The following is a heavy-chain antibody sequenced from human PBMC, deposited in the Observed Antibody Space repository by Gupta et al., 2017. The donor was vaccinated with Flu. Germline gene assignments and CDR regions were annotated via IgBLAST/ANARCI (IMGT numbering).Heavy chain of an antibody. CDR3: AREKNRYFYGLDV. V-gene: IGHV4-4*07. CDR2: LSTSGNS. Sequence: QVQLQESGPRLVQTSETLSPTCTVSGGPLSRHYWSWVRQSAGNGLEWIGRLSTSGNSEYAPSLKSRLTMSADPSKNQFSLNLSSVTAADTAIYYCAREKNRYFYGLDVWGQGTTVTVSS. J-gene: IGHJ6*02. CDR1: GGPLSRHY.